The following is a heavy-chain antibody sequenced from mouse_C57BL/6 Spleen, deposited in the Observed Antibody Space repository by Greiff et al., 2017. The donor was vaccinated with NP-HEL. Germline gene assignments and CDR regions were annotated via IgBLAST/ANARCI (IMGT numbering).Heavy chain of an antibody. D-gene: IGHD1-1*01. V-gene: IGHV1-53*01. CDR3: ARGGLYYYGPPWFAY. CDR2: INPSNGGT. J-gene: IGHJ3*01. Sequence: VQLQQPGTELVKPGASVKLSCTASGYTFTSYWMHWVKQRPGQGLEWIGNINPSNGGTNYNEKFKSKATLTVDKSSSTAYMQLSSLTSEDSAVYYCARGGLYYYGPPWFAYWGKGTLVTVSA. CDR1: GYTFTSYW.